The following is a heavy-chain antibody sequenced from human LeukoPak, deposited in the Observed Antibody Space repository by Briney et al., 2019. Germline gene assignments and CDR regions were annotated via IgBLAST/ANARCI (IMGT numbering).Heavy chain of an antibody. D-gene: IGHD3-22*01. Sequence: KASETLSLTCTVSGGSISSYYWSWIWQPPGKGLEWIGYIYTSGSTNYNPSLKSRVTISVDTSKNQFSLKLSSVTAADTAVYYCARARYYNDAFDIWGQGTMVTVSS. J-gene: IGHJ3*02. CDR1: GGSISSYY. CDR2: IYTSGST. V-gene: IGHV4-4*09. CDR3: ARARYYNDAFDI.